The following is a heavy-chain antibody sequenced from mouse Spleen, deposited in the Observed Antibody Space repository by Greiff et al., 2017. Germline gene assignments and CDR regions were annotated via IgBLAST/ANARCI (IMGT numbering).Heavy chain of an antibody. CDR3: ARKTRPPYYAMDY. CDR1: GFSLTSYG. V-gene: IGHV2-2*01. Sequence: VKVEESGPGLVQPSQSLSITCTVSGFSLTSYGVHWVRQSPGKGLEWLGVIWSGGSTDYNAAFISRLSISKDNSKSQVFFKMNSLQADDTAIYYCARKTRPPYYAMDYWGQGTSVTVSS. J-gene: IGHJ4*01. D-gene: IGHD1-2*01. CDR2: IWSGGST.